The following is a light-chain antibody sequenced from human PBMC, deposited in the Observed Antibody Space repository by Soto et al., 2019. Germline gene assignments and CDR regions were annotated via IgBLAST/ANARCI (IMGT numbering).Light chain of an antibody. CDR3: QHYNNLPLT. J-gene: IGKJ4*01. V-gene: IGKV3-15*01. CDR1: QSVRSD. CDR2: GVS. Sequence: EIVMTQSPAPVSVSRGERATLFCRASQSVRSDLAWYQHKPGLAPRLLIYGVSTRATGIPVRFSGSGSGTEFTLSISSLQSEDSAIYYCQHYNNLPLTFGGGTKVDIK.